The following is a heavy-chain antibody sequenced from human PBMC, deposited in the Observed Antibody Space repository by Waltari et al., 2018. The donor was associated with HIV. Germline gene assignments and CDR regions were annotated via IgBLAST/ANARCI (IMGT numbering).Heavy chain of an antibody. CDR3: ARDYYDSSGSSYGMDV. V-gene: IGHV4-59*01. CDR1: GGSISRYY. D-gene: IGHD3-22*01. Sequence: QVQLQESGPGLVKPSETLSLTGTVSGGSISRYYWSWIRQPPGKGLEWIGYIYYSGSTNYNPSLKSRVTISVDTSKNQFSLKLSSVTAADTAVYYCARDYYDSSGSSYGMDVWGQGTTVTVSS. CDR2: IYYSGST. J-gene: IGHJ6*02.